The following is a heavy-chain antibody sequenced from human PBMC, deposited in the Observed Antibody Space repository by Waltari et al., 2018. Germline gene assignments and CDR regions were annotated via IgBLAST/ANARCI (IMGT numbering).Heavy chain of an antibody. CDR2: INPNSGGT. D-gene: IGHD4-4*01. V-gene: IGHV1-2*06. J-gene: IGHJ6*02. CDR3: ARGEAVRAFYTYYYYGMDV. Sequence: QVQLVQSGAEVKKPGASVKVSCKASGYTFTGYYMHWVRTAPGQGLEWMGRINPNSGGTSYAQKFQGRVTMTRETSISTAYMELSRLRSDDTAVYYCARGEAVRAFYTYYYYGMDVWGQGTTVTVSS. CDR1: GYTFTGYY.